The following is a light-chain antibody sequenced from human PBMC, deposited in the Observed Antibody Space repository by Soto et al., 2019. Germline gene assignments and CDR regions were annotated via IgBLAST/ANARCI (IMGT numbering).Light chain of an antibody. CDR2: GAS. CDR1: QSVSSN. CDR3: QQYNTWRT. J-gene: IGKJ2*02. Sequence: EIVMMQSPATLSVSPGERATLSCRASQSVSSNLAWYQQKPGHAPRLLIYGASTRATGIPARFSGSGSGTEFTLTISSLQSEDFAVYYCQQYNTWRTFGQGTKLEIK. V-gene: IGKV3-15*01.